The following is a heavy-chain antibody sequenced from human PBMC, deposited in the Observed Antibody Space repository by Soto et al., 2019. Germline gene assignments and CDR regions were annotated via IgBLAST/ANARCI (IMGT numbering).Heavy chain of an antibody. D-gene: IGHD3-9*01. CDR1: GGSISSGGYY. V-gene: IGHV4-31*03. J-gene: IGHJ5*02. CDR3: AREYNDILTGYPNWFDP. CDR2: IYYSGST. Sequence: QVQLQESGPGLVKPSQTLSLTCTVSGGSISSGGYYWSWIRQHPGKGLEWIGYIYYSGSTYYNPSLNSRVTISVDTSKNQFSLKLSSVTAADTAVYYCAREYNDILTGYPNWFDPWGQGTLVTVSS.